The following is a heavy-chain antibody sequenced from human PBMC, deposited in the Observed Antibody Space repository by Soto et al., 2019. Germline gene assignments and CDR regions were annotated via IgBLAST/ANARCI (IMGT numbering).Heavy chain of an antibody. D-gene: IGHD3-22*01. J-gene: IGHJ4*02. CDR1: GYTFTSYY. V-gene: IGHV1-46*01. Sequence: ASVKVSCKASGYTFTSYYMHWVRQTPGQGLEWMGIINPSGGSTSYAQKFQGRVTMTRDTSTSTVYMELSSLRSEDTAVYYCARDRDYYDSSGYYLIDYWGQRTLVTVSS. CDR3: ARDRDYYDSSGYYLIDY. CDR2: INPSGGST.